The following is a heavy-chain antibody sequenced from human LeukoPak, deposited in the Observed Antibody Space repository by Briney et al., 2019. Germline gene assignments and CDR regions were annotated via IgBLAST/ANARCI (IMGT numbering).Heavy chain of an antibody. J-gene: IGHJ4*02. V-gene: IGHV3-30*18. CDR2: MSFDGSNK. D-gene: IGHD3-22*01. CDR1: GFTFSSYG. CDR3: AKDGSIVVVITFFDY. Sequence: GGSLRLSCATSGFTFSSYGMHWVRQAPGKGLEWVAVMSFDGSNKYYADSVKGRFTISRDNSKNTLYLQMNSLRAEDTAVYYCAKDGSIVVVITFFDYWGQGTLVTVSS.